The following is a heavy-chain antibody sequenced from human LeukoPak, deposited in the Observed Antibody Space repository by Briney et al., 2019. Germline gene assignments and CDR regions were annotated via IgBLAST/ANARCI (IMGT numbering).Heavy chain of an antibody. D-gene: IGHD3-3*01. CDR3: ARDSVLRFLEWFDY. CDR1: GFTFSSYS. J-gene: IGHJ4*02. CDR2: ISSSSSYI. V-gene: IGHV3-21*01. Sequence: GGSLRLSCAASGFTFSSYSMNWVRQAPGKGLEWVSSISSSSSYIYYADSVKGRFTISRDNAKNSLYLQMNSLRAEDTAVYYCARDSVLRFLEWFDYWGQGTLVTVSS.